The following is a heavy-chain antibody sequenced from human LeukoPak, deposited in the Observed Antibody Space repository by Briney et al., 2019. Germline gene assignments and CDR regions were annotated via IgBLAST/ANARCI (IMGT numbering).Heavy chain of an antibody. J-gene: IGHJ6*02. Sequence: PGGSLRLSCAASGFTVSSNYMSWVRQAPGKGLEWVSVIFSGGTTYYAASVKGRFTKSRDNSKNTLYLQMNSLRAEDTAVYYCAREGNYYDMDVWGQGTTVTVSS. CDR3: AREGNYYDMDV. CDR2: IFSGGTT. V-gene: IGHV3-53*01. CDR1: GFTVSSNY.